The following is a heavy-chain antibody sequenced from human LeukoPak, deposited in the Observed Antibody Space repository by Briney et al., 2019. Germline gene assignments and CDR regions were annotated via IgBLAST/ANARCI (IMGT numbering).Heavy chain of an antibody. CDR2: IRYDGGNK. Sequence: GGSLRLSCAASGFTFSSYGMHWVRQAPGKGLEWVAFIRYDGGNKYYADSVKGRFTISRDNSKNTLYLQMNSLRAEDTAVYYCARPLMYYYGSETYFWFDPWGQGTLVTVSS. D-gene: IGHD3-10*01. CDR1: GFTFSSYG. V-gene: IGHV3-30*02. J-gene: IGHJ5*02. CDR3: ARPLMYYYGSETYFWFDP.